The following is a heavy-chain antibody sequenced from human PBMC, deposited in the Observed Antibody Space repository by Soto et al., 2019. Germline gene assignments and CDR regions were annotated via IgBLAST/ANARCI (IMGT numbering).Heavy chain of an antibody. J-gene: IGHJ6*02. CDR1: GGSISSGGYY. Sequence: SSETLSLTCTVSGGSISSGGYYWSWIRQHPGKGLEWIGYIYYSGSTYYNPSLKSRVTISVDTSKNQFSLKLSSVTAADTAVYYCARERVVVVVAATLYYGMDVWGQGTTVTVSS. CDR3: ARERVVVVVAATLYYGMDV. CDR2: IYYSGST. D-gene: IGHD2-15*01. V-gene: IGHV4-31*03.